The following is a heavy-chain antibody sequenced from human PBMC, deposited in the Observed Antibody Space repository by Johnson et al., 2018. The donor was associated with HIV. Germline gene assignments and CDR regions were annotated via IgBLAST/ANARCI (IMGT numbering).Heavy chain of an antibody. CDR2: IKSKTDGGTT. CDR3: TTENPAPRAFDI. CDR1: GFTFSNAW. Sequence: VQLVESGGGLVKPGGSLRLSCAASGFTFSNAWMSWVRQAPGNGLEWVGRIKSKTDGGTTDYAAPVKGRFTISRDDSKNTLYLQMNSLKTEDTAVYYCTTENPAPRAFDIWGQGTMVTVSS. V-gene: IGHV3-15*01. J-gene: IGHJ3*02. D-gene: IGHD1-14*01.